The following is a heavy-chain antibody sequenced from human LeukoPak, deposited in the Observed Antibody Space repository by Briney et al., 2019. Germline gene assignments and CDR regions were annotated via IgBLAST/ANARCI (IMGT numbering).Heavy chain of an antibody. V-gene: IGHV4-30-2*01. D-gene: IGHD2-2*01. J-gene: IGHJ6*03. CDR2: IFHTGST. Sequence: PSETLSLTCSVSGGSISGSAFYWSWIRRPPGKDLEWIGYIFHTGSTYYNPSLKSRVTISVDRSKNQFSLMLTSVTAADTAVYYCARVVVVVPAAPHMDVWGKGTTVTVSS. CDR3: ARVVVVVPAAPHMDV. CDR1: GGSISGSAFY.